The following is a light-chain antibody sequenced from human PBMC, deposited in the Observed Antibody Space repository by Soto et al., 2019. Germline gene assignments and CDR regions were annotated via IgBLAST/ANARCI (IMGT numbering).Light chain of an antibody. J-gene: IGLJ2*01. Sequence: QSVLTQPPSVSASPGQTVTISCSGSSSNIGNNYVSWYQQLPGTAPKLLIYDNNKRPSGIPDRFSGSKSGTSATLGITGLQTGDEADYYCGTWDSNLSAVVFGGGTKLTVL. V-gene: IGLV1-51*01. CDR1: SSNIGNNY. CDR2: DNN. CDR3: GTWDSNLSAVV.